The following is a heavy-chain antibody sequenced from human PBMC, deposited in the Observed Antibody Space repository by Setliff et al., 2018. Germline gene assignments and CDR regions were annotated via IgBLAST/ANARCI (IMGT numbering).Heavy chain of an antibody. CDR1: GYTFTGYY. D-gene: IGHD3-10*01. CDR3: ARVRQGYYGSGSLYDY. V-gene: IGHV1-2*04. CDR2: INPNSGGT. J-gene: IGHJ4*02. Sequence: ASVKVSCKASGYTFTGYYMHWVRQAPGQGLEWMGWINPNSGGTNYAQKFQGWVTMTRDTSISTAYMELSRLRSDDTAVYYCARVRQGYYGSGSLYDYWGRGTLVTVSS.